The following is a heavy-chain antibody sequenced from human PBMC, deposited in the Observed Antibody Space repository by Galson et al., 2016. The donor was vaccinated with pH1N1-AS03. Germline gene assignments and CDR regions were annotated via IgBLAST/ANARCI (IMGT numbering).Heavy chain of an antibody. J-gene: IGHJ6*02. D-gene: IGHD1-26*01. CDR2: INPNSGVT. CDR3: ARDPRGPCSSATCPTTYYFGMDV. CDR1: GYAFTNFY. Sequence: SVKVSCKASGYAFTNFYIHWVRQAPGQGLEWMGIINPNSGVTNYAQKFQAWVTMTGDTSISTAYMELYGLKSDDTAVYYCARDPRGPCSSATCPTTYYFGMDVWGQGTTVIVSS. V-gene: IGHV1-2*04.